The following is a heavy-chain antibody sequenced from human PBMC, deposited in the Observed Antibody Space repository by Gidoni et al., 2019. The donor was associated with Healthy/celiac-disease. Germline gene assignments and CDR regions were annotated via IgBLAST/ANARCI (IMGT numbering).Heavy chain of an antibody. D-gene: IGHD2-15*01. CDR2: ISSSGSTT. CDR3: ARTDLVAATDY. Sequence: EVQLVESGGGLVQPGGSLRLSCAASGFPFMSYEMNWVRQAPGKGLDWVAYISSSGSTTYYADSGKGRFTISRDNAKNSLYLQMNSLRAEDTAVYYCARTDLVAATDYWGQGTLVTVSS. CDR1: GFPFMSYE. V-gene: IGHV3-48*03. J-gene: IGHJ4*02.